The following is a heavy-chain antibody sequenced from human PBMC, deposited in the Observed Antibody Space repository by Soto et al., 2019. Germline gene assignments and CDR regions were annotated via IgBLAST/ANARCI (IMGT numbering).Heavy chain of an antibody. CDR1: GFTFSSYG. J-gene: IGHJ6*02. Sequence: QVQLVESGGGVVQPGRSLRLSCAASGFTFSSYGMHWVRQAPGKGLEWVAVISYDGSNKYYADSVKGRFTISRDNSKNTLYLKMNSLRAEDTAVYYCAKDTVSWTGYYFFSYYYGMDVWGQGTTVTVSS. V-gene: IGHV3-30*18. D-gene: IGHD3-9*01. CDR2: ISYDGSNK. CDR3: AKDTVSWTGYYFFSYYYGMDV.